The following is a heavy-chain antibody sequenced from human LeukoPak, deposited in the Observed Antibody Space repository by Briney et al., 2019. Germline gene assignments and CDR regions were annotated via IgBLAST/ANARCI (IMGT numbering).Heavy chain of an antibody. D-gene: IGHD6-13*01. V-gene: IGHV3-9*03. Sequence: GGSLRLSCAASGFTFDDYAMHWVRQAPGKGLEWVSGISWNSGSIDYADSVKGRFTISRDNAKNSLYLQMNSLRAEDMALYYCAKATLRIAAAHDAFDIWGQGTMVTVSS. J-gene: IGHJ3*02. CDR1: GFTFDDYA. CDR2: ISWNSGSI. CDR3: AKATLRIAAAHDAFDI.